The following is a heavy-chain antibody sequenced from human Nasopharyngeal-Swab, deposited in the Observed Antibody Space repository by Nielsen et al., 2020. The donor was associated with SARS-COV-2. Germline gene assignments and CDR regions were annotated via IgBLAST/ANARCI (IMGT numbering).Heavy chain of an antibody. V-gene: IGHV3-23*01. J-gene: IGHJ4*02. Sequence: GESLKISCTASGFTFSSYAMSWVRQAPGKGLEWVSEISGSGGSTYYAESVKGRFTISRDNSKNTLYLQMSSLRAEDTAIYYCAKDEVPNDYWGQGTLVTVSS. CDR3: AKDEVPNDY. CDR1: GFTFSSYA. CDR2: ISGSGGST. D-gene: IGHD4/OR15-4a*01.